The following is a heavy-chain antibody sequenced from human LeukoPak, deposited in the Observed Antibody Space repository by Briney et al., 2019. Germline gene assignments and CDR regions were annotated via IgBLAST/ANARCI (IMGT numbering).Heavy chain of an antibody. Sequence: GGSLRLSCAASGFTVSSNYMSWVRQAPGKGLEWVSVIYSGGTTYYADSVKGRFTISRDNSKNTLYLQMNTLRAEDTAVYYCARAQLSTIFGVVHTPLDYWGQGTLVTVPS. CDR3: ARAQLSTIFGVVHTPLDY. CDR2: IYSGGTT. D-gene: IGHD3-3*01. J-gene: IGHJ4*02. V-gene: IGHV3-53*01. CDR1: GFTVSSNY.